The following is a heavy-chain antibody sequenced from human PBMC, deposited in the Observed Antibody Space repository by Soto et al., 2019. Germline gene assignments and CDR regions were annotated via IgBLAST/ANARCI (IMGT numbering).Heavy chain of an antibody. Sequence: QVRLVQSGAEVRRPGVSVKVSCKAPGDTFTSYYLNWVRQAPGQGLEWMGVINPHGGSTKYAQKFQGRVTMTRDTSRSTVYMELRSLRSDDTAIYYCARSSGGNFGIIIEGSNWFDPWGQGTLVTVSS. V-gene: IGHV1-46*01. CDR1: GDTFTSYY. CDR3: ARSSGGNFGIIIEGSNWFDP. D-gene: IGHD3-3*01. J-gene: IGHJ5*02. CDR2: INPHGGST.